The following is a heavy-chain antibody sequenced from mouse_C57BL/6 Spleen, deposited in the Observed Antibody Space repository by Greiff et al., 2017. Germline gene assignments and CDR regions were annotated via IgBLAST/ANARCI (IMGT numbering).Heavy chain of an antibody. CDR2: INYDGSST. V-gene: IGHV5-16*01. Sequence: DVMLVESEGGLVQPGSSMKLSCTASGFTFSDYYMAWVRQVPEKGLEWVANINYDGSSTYYLDSLKSRFIISRDNAKNMLYLQISSLKSEDTATYYCARGDGSPFAYWGQGTLVTVSA. D-gene: IGHD1-1*01. J-gene: IGHJ3*01. CDR1: GFTFSDYY. CDR3: ARGDGSPFAY.